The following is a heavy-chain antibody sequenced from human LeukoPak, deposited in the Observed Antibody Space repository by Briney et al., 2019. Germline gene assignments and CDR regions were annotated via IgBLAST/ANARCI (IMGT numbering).Heavy chain of an antibody. D-gene: IGHD3-10*01. CDR1: GFTFSSYG. CDR2: ISYDGSNK. J-gene: IGHJ3*02. V-gene: IGHV3-30*18. Sequence: GGSLRLSCAASGFTFSSYGMHWVRQAPGKGLEWVAVISYDGSNKYYADSVKGRFTISRDNSKNTLYLQMNSLRAEDTAVYYCAKAEAQYYYGEPDDAFDIWGQGTMVTVSS. CDR3: AKAEAQYYYGEPDDAFDI.